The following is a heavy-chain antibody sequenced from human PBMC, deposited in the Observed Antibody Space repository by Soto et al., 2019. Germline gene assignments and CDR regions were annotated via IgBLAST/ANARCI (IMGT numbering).Heavy chain of an antibody. CDR1: GFIFSSYW. Sequence: GGSLRLSCAASGFIFSSYWMSWVRQAPGKGLEWVSVIYSVDNTYYADSVKGRFTISRDNSKNTIYLQMNSLRAEDTAVYYCVRGDYGRSGVDYWGQGTLVTVSS. CDR2: IYSVDNT. D-gene: IGHD4-17*01. V-gene: IGHV3-53*01. CDR3: VRGDYGRSGVDY. J-gene: IGHJ4*02.